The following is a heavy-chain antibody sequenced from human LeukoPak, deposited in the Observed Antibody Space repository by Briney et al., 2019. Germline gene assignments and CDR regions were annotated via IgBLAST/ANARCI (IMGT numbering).Heavy chain of an antibody. V-gene: IGHV3-23*01. Sequence: GGSLRLSCAASGFTFSSYAMSWVRQAPGKGLEWVSAISGRGGSTYYADSVKGRFTISRDNSKNTLYLQMNSVRAEDRGEYYCAKILNYFDSIYAFDMWGQGTMVTVSS. CDR3: AKILNYFDSIYAFDM. D-gene: IGHD3-22*01. CDR1: GFTFSSYA. J-gene: IGHJ3*02. CDR2: ISGRGGST.